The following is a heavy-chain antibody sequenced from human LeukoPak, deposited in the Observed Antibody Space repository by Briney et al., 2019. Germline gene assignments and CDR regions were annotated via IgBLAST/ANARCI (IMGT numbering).Heavy chain of an antibody. CDR3: ARERSSAPYDYGGNSRLWFDP. CDR2: ISSSGSTI. CDR1: GFTFSDYY. V-gene: IGHV3-11*01. J-gene: IGHJ5*02. D-gene: IGHD4-23*01. Sequence: PGGSLRLSCAASGFTFSDYYMSWIRQAPGKGLEWVSYISSSGSTIYYADSVKGRFTISRDNAKSSLYLQMNSLRAEDTAVYYCARERSSAPYDYGGNSRLWFDPWGQGTLVTVSS.